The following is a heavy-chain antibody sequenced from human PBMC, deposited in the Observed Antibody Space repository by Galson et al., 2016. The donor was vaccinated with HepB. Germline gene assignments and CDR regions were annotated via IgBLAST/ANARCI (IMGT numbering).Heavy chain of an antibody. D-gene: IGHD3-10*01. CDR3: TRRAVRGLITRHALEI. Sequence: QSGAEVKKPGESLKISCKGSGDNFATYWIGWVRQVPGKGLEWMGLIYPSDSDTKYGPSFQGQVTISADRSISTAYLQWDSLRASDTAMYYCTRRAVRGLITRHALEIWGQGTMVTVSS. J-gene: IGHJ3*02. V-gene: IGHV5-51*01. CDR2: IYPSDSDT. CDR1: GDNFATYW.